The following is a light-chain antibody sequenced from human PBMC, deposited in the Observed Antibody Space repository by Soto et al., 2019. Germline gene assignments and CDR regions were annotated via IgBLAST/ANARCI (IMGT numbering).Light chain of an antibody. J-gene: IGLJ1*01. CDR2: EVS. CDR1: SSDVGGYNY. V-gene: IGLV2-8*01. CDR3: SSYAGSNNFDV. Sequence: LTQPPSASGSPGQSVTISCTGTSSDVGGYNYVSWYQQHPGKAPKLMIYEVSKRPSGVPDRFSGSKSGNTASLTVSGLQAEDEADYYCSSYAGSNNFDVFGTGTKVTVL.